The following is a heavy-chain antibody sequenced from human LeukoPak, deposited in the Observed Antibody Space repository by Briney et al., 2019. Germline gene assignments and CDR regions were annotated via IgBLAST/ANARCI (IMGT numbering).Heavy chain of an antibody. CDR1: GFTFSTYAM. V-gene: IGHV4-4*02. D-gene: IGHD3-3*01. J-gene: IGHJ5*02. Sequence: GSLRLSCAASGFTFSTYAMIWVRQPPGKGLEWIGEIYHSGSTNYNPSLKSRVTISVDKSKNQFSLKLSSVTAADTAVYYCARVGNPLVTVFAWFDPWGQGTLVTVSS. CDR3: ARVGNPLVTVFAWFDP. CDR2: IYHSGST.